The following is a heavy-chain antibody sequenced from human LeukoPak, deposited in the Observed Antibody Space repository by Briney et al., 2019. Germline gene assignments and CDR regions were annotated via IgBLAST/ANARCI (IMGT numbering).Heavy chain of an antibody. CDR2: ISAGNGNT. J-gene: IGHJ4*02. CDR3: ARDSGSGSNDY. D-gene: IGHD1-26*01. CDR1: GYTFTSYA. V-gene: IGHV1-3*01. Sequence: ASVKVSCKASGYTFTSYAIHRVRQAPGQRLEWMGWISAGNGNTKYSQNFQGRVTFISNTSATTAFMELSSLRSEDAAVYYCARDSGSGSNDYWGQGTLVTVSS.